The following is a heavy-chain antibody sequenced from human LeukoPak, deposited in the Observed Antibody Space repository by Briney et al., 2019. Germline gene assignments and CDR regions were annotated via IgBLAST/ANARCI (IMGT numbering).Heavy chain of an antibody. CDR2: TRNKAHSYTT. Sequence: GRSLRLSCAASGFTFSSYGMHWVRQAPGEGLEWVGRTRNKAHSYTTEYAASVKGRFTISRDDSKNSLYLQMNSLKPEDTAVYYCAREGYCGGDCYSIDAFDIWGQGTMVTVSS. J-gene: IGHJ3*02. CDR3: AREGYCGGDCYSIDAFDI. D-gene: IGHD2-21*02. V-gene: IGHV3-72*01. CDR1: GFTFSSYG.